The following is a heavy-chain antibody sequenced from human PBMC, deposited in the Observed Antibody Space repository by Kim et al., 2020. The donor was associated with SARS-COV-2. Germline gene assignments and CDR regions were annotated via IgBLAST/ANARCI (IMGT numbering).Heavy chain of an antibody. CDR3: ARGLRLFRRLDY. D-gene: IGHD3-22*01. V-gene: IGHV4-34*01. Sequence: SETLSLICAVYGGSFSGYYWSWIRQPPGKGLEWIGEINHSGSTNYNPSLKSRVTISVDTSKNQFSLKLSSVTAADTAVYYCARGLRLFRRLDYWGQGTLVTVSS. CDR2: INHSGST. CDR1: GGSFSGYY. J-gene: IGHJ4*02.